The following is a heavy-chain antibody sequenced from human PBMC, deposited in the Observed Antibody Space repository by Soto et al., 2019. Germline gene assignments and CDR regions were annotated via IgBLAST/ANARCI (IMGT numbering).Heavy chain of an antibody. V-gene: IGHV3-21*01. CDR3: ARDLPRYCSGGSCYPYYFDY. Sequence: GGSLRLACAASGFTFSSYNMNWVRQAPGKGLEWASSISSSSSYIYYADSVKGRFSISRDNAKNSLYLQMNSLRAEDTAVYYCARDLPRYCSGGSCYPYYFDYWGQGTLVTVSS. D-gene: IGHD2-15*01. CDR1: GFTFSSYN. J-gene: IGHJ4*02. CDR2: ISSSSSYI.